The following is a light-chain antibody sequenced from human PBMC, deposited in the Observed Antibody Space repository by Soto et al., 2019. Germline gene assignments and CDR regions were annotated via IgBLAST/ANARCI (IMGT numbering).Light chain of an antibody. CDR1: QSISSW. CDR3: QQYNSYSPAWT. Sequence: DIQMTQSPSTLSASVGDRVTITCRANQSISSWLAWYQQKPGKAPKLLIYDASSLESGVPSRFSGSGSGTEFTLTISSLQPDDFATYYCQQYNSYSPAWTFGQGTKVEIK. J-gene: IGKJ1*01. CDR2: DAS. V-gene: IGKV1-5*01.